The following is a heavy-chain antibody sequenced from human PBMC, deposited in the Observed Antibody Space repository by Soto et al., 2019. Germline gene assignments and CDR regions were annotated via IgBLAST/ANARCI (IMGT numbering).Heavy chain of an antibody. D-gene: IGHD6-13*01. CDR3: ATVVIPGTRHTDFDS. V-gene: IGHV4-39*01. Sequence: SETLSLTCTVSGDSIRSINNYWGWIRQPPGKGLEWIGNIYYDGSTFYNPSLKSRVAMSIDTSKNQFSLNLTFVTATDTAVYYCATVVIPGTRHTDFDSWGQGVSVTVSS. J-gene: IGHJ5*01. CDR2: IYYDGST. CDR1: GDSIRSINNY.